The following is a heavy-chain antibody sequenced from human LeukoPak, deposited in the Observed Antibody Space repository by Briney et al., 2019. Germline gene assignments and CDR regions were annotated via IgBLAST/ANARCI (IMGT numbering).Heavy chain of an antibody. D-gene: IGHD3-22*01. V-gene: IGHV1-2*02. CDR1: GYTFTGYY. CDR3: ARDTYYYDSSGYYYQGWFDP. Sequence: GASVKVSCKASGYTFTGYYMHWVRQAPGQGLEWMGWINPNSGGTSYAQKFQGRVTMTRNTSISTAYMELSRLRSDDTAVYYCARDTYYYDSSGYYYQGWFDPWGQGTLVTVSS. CDR2: INPNSGGT. J-gene: IGHJ5*02.